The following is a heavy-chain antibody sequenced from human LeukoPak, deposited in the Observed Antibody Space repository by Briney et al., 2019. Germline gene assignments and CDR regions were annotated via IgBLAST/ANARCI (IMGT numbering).Heavy chain of an antibody. CDR2: ISYDGSNK. CDR3: ARASDTSTPDY. V-gene: IGHV3-30*03. CDR1: GFKFSSYG. Sequence: GSSLRLSCAASGFKFSSYGMHWARQAPGKGLEWVAFISYDGSNKYYADSVKGRFTISRDNSKNTLFLQMNGLRAEDTALFYCARASDTSTPDYWGQGTLVTVSS. J-gene: IGHJ4*02. D-gene: IGHD5-18*01.